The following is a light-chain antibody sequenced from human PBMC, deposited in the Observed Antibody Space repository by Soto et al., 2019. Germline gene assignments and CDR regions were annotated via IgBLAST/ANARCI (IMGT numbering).Light chain of an antibody. CDR2: GAS. V-gene: IGKV3-20*01. J-gene: IGKJ3*01. CDR1: ETISNHY. Sequence: EIVLMQSPDTLSLSPGERATLSCRASETISNHYIAWYQQKPGQAPRLLIFGASTRATGITDRFSGSWSGIDFTLTSSRLEPEDFEVYYCQNFGDSPFTFGPGTKVNIK. CDR3: QNFGDSPFT.